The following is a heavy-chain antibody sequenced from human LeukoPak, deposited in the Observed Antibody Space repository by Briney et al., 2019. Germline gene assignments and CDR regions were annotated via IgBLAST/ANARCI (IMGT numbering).Heavy chain of an antibody. D-gene: IGHD2-2*01. CDR3: ARVKSVPAARDSSLGIDY. J-gene: IGHJ4*02. Sequence: PGVSLRLSCTASGFTFSSYSMNWVRQAPGKGLEWVSSITGISTNMYYTDSVKGRFIISRDNAKNSLYLQMNSLRAEDTAVYYCARVKSVPAARDSSLGIDYWGQGTLVTVSS. V-gene: IGHV3-21*01. CDR2: ITGISTNM. CDR1: GFTFSSYS.